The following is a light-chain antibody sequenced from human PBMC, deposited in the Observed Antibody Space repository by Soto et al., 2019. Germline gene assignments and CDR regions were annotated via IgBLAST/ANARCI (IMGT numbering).Light chain of an antibody. V-gene: IGKV1-5*01. CDR1: QIIGRS. CDR3: QQYDSYPST. Sequence: DIQMTQSPSTLSASVGDRVTITCRASQIIGRSLAWYQQKPGKAPKLLIYDAVSLQSGVPSRFSGSESGPEFTLTISRLQPDDSATYYCQQYDSYPSTFGQGTKLEI. J-gene: IGKJ2*01. CDR2: DAV.